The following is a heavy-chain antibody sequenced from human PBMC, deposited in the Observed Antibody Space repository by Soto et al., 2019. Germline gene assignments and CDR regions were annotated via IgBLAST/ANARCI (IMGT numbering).Heavy chain of an antibody. J-gene: IGHJ3*02. CDR1: GSSISTYY. V-gene: IGHV4-59*01. CDR2: IYRTGST. Sequence: SETLSLTCTVSGSSISTYYWNWIRQSPGKRLEWIGYIYRTGSTHYNPSLNSRVTISLDTSRNKFSLKLNSVTAADTAVYFCARQIGDDPFDIWGQGTMVTVSS. CDR3: ARQIGDDPFDI. D-gene: IGHD3-3*01.